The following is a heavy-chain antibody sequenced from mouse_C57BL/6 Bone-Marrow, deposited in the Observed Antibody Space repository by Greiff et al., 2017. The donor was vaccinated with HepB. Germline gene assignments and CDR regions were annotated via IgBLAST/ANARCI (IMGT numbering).Heavy chain of an antibody. CDR3: ARWKITTVVATSDYFDY. Sequence: QVQLQQPGAELVRPGSSVKLSCKASGYTFTSYWMHWVKQRPIQGLEWIGNIDPSDSETHYNQKFKDKATLTVDKSSSTAYMQLSSLTSEDSAVYYCARWKITTVVATSDYFDYWGQGTTLTVSS. V-gene: IGHV1-52*01. J-gene: IGHJ2*01. D-gene: IGHD1-1*01. CDR2: IDPSDSET. CDR1: GYTFTSYW.